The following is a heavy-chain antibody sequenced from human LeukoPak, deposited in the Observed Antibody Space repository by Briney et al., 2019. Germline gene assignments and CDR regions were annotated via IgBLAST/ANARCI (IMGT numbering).Heavy chain of an antibody. Sequence: ASVKVSCKASGYTFTGYYMHWVRQAPGQGLEWMGRINPNSGGTNYAQKFQGRVTMTRDTSISTAYMELSRLRSDDTAVYYCARGSYYDSSGYNYRGQGTLVTVSS. CDR3: ARGSYYDSSGYNY. D-gene: IGHD3-22*01. CDR2: INPNSGGT. V-gene: IGHV1-2*06. CDR1: GYTFTGYY. J-gene: IGHJ4*02.